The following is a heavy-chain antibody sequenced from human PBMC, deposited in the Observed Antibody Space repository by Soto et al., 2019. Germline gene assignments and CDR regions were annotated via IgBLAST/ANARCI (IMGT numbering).Heavy chain of an antibody. J-gene: IGHJ6*02. D-gene: IGHD2-2*01. CDR2: IYYSENT. Sequence: PSETLSLTCTVSGGSISSGGYYWSWIRQHPGKGLEWIGYIYYSENTYYNPSLKSRVSISVDTSKNQFSLKVSSVTAADTAVYYCAKLAGYCSGNSCHGDYAMDVWGQGTTVTVSS. V-gene: IGHV4-39*01. CDR1: GGSISSGGYY. CDR3: AKLAGYCSGNSCHGDYAMDV.